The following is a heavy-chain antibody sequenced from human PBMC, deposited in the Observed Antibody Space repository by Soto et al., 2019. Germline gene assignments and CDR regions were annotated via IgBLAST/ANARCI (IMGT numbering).Heavy chain of an antibody. D-gene: IGHD3-10*01. J-gene: IGHJ4*02. CDR2: INPRGGST. CDR1: GYSFINYY. V-gene: IGHV1-46*03. Sequence: GASVKVSCKASGYSFINYYMHWVRQAPGQGLEGMGVINPSDGSIINPRGGSTTYAQKFQGRVTMTRDTSTSTVYMELSSLRTDDTAVYYCARDHYYGSGSYNFFDYWGQGTPVTVSS. CDR3: ARDHYYGSGSYNFFDY.